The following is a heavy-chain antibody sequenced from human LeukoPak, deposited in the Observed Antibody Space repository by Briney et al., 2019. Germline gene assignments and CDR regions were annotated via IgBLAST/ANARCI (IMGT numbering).Heavy chain of an antibody. CDR3: ARGGGYSYGSAFDY. CDR1: GGSISSGSYY. D-gene: IGHD5-18*01. J-gene: IGHJ4*02. Sequence: SETLSLTCTASGGSISSGSYYWSWIRQPAGKGLEWIGRIYTSGSTNYNPSLKSRVTMSVDTSKNQFSLKLSSVTAADTAVYYCARGGGYSYGSAFDYWGQGTLVTVSS. CDR2: IYTSGST. V-gene: IGHV4-61*02.